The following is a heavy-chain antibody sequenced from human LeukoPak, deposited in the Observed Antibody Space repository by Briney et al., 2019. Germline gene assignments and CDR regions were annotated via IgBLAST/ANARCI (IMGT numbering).Heavy chain of an antibody. D-gene: IGHD6-6*01. J-gene: IGHJ1*01. CDR2: IYPGNSDT. V-gene: IGHV5-51*01. CDR3: AVPPIGAEFVQG. Sequence: PGEPLKISSNGSGYSFTRYWIGGVRQMPGKGLEWMGSIYPGNSDTRYSPSFRGQVTISADKSITTAYLQWIGLKASDTAMYYCAVPPIGAEFVQGWGQGTLVTVSS. CDR1: GYSFTRYW.